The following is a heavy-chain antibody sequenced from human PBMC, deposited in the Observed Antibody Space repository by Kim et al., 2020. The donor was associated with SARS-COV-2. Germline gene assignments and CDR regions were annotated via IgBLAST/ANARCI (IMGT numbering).Heavy chain of an antibody. J-gene: IGHJ6*02. V-gene: IGHV4-39*07. Sequence: SLKSRVTISVDTSKNQFSLKLSSVTAADTAVYYCAREATGRGAYYYGMDVWGQGTTVTVSS. D-gene: IGHD1-26*01. CDR3: AREATGRGAYYYGMDV.